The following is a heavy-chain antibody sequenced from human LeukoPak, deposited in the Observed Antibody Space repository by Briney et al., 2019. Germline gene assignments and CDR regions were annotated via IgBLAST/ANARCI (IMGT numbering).Heavy chain of an antibody. CDR2: INTNTGNP. V-gene: IGHV7-4-1*02. D-gene: IGHD6-13*01. CDR3: ARLTPGIAAAGTGGYYYYYMDV. J-gene: IGHJ6*03. Sequence: ASVKVSCKASGYTFTSYAMNWVRQAPGQGLEWMGWINTNTGNPTYAQGFTGRFVFSLDTSVSTAYLQISSLKAEDTAVYYCARLTPGIAAAGTGGYYYYYMDVWGKGTTVTISS. CDR1: GYTFTSYA.